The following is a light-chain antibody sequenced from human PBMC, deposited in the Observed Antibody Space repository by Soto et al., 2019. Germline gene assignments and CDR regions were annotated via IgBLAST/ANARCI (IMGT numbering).Light chain of an antibody. Sequence: QSVLTQPPSVSAAPGQKVTISCSGSSSNIGNNYVFWYHQLPGTAPKLLIYDNDKRPSGIPDRFSGSKSGTSATLGITGLQTGDEADYYCATWDRSLSVGVFGGGTKVTVL. CDR1: SSNIGNNY. J-gene: IGLJ2*01. CDR2: DND. CDR3: ATWDRSLSVGV. V-gene: IGLV1-51*01.